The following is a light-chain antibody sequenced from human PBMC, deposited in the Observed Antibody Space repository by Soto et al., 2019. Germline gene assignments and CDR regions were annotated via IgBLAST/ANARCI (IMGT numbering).Light chain of an antibody. V-gene: IGLV2-14*01. Sequence: QPVLTQPASVSGSPGQSITISCTGTTSDVGAYNYVSWYQHSPGKVPKLIIYEVTNRPSGVSNRFSGSKSGYTASLTISGLQAEDEADYYCGSYRSGSTWVFGGGTKLTVL. CDR2: EVT. CDR1: TSDVGAYNY. CDR3: GSYRSGSTWV. J-gene: IGLJ3*02.